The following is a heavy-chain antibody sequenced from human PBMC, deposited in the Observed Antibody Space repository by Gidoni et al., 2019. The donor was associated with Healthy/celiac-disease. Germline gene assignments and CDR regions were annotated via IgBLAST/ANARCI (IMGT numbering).Heavy chain of an antibody. CDR2: IYYSGST. CDR1: GGSIRSSSYY. CDR3: ARWGRFQGELSLTDY. D-gene: IGHD3-16*02. Sequence: QLQLQESGPGLVKPSETLSLTCTVSGGSIRSSSYYWGWIRQPPGKWLEWIGSIYYSGSTYYNPSLKSRVTISVDTSKNQFSLKLSSVTAADTAVYYCARWGRFQGELSLTDYWGQGTLVTVSS. V-gene: IGHV4-39*01. J-gene: IGHJ4*02.